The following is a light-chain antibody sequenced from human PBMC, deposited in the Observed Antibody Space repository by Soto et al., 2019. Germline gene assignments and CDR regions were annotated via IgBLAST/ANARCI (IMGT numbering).Light chain of an antibody. CDR3: QQYGSSPIT. V-gene: IGKV3-20*01. Sequence: EIVLTQSPGTLSLSPGERATLSCRASQSVSSNYLAWYQQKPGQAPRLLIYVASSRATGIPDRFSGSGSGTDFTLTISSLEPEDFAVYYCQQYGSSPITFGQGTRLEIK. J-gene: IGKJ5*01. CDR1: QSVSSNY. CDR2: VAS.